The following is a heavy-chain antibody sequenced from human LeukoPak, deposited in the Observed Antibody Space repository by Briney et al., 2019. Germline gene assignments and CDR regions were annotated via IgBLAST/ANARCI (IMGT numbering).Heavy chain of an antibody. CDR2: ISGSGGST. CDR3: AKDVSSIAARPIDY. Sequence: PGGSLRLSCAASGFIFSSYSMNWVRQAPGKGLEWVSAISGSGGSTYYADSVKGRFTISRDNSKNTLYLQMNSLRAEDTAVYYCAKDVSSIAARPIDYWGQGTLVTVSS. CDR1: GFIFSSYS. D-gene: IGHD6-6*01. J-gene: IGHJ4*02. V-gene: IGHV3-23*01.